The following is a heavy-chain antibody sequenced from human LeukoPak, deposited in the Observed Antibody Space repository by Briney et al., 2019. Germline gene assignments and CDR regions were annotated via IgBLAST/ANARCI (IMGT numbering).Heavy chain of an antibody. CDR1: GFTFSSYW. CDR3: ARTGITLVRGVRGSYFDY. J-gene: IGHJ4*02. D-gene: IGHD3-10*01. V-gene: IGHV3-7*01. Sequence: GGSLRLSCAASGFTFSSYWMSWARQAPGKGLEWVANIKQDGSEKYYVDSVKGRFTISRDNAKNSLYLQMNSLRAEDTAVYYCARTGITLVRGVRGSYFDYWGQGTLVTVSS. CDR2: IKQDGSEK.